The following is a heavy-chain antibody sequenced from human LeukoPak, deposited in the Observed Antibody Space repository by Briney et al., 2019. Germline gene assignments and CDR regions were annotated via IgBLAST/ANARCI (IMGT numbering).Heavy chain of an antibody. J-gene: IGHJ3*02. Sequence: PGRSLRLSCAASGFTFSSYGMHWVRQAPGKGLEWVAVIWYDGSNKYYADSVKGRFTISRDNSKNTLYLQMNSLRAEDTAVYYCARDPCGGDCYAFDIWGQGTMVTVSS. D-gene: IGHD2-21*02. CDR2: IWYDGSNK. CDR3: ARDPCGGDCYAFDI. V-gene: IGHV3-33*01. CDR1: GFTFSSYG.